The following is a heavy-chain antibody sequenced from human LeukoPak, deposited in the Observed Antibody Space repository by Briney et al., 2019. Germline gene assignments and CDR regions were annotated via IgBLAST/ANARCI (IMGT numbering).Heavy chain of an antibody. D-gene: IGHD3-10*01. CDR3: ARDPMVRGGFTT. CDR1: GYSISSGYY. CDR2: IYHSGGT. Sequence: PSETQSLTCTVSGYSISSGYYGGWIRQPPGKGLEWIGSIYHSGGTYYNPSLKSRVTISVDTSKNQFSLKLSSVTAADTAVYYCARDPMVRGGFTTWGQGTLVTVSS. J-gene: IGHJ4*02. V-gene: IGHV4-38-2*02.